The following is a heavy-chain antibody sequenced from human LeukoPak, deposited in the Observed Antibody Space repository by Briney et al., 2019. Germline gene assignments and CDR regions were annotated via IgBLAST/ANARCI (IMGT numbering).Heavy chain of an antibody. CDR1: GFTFSSYS. Sequence: PGGSLRLSCADSGFTFSSYSMSWVRQAPGKGLEWVSAIIGSGCSTYYADSVKGRFTISRDNSKNTLYLQMNSLRAEDTAVYYCAKVDSSSWYGGAFDIWGQGTMVTVSS. J-gene: IGHJ3*02. V-gene: IGHV3-23*01. CDR2: IIGSGCST. CDR3: AKVDSSSWYGGAFDI. D-gene: IGHD6-13*01.